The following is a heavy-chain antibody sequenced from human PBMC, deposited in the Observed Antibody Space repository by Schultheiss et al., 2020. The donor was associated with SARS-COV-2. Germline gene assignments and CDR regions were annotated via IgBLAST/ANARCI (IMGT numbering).Heavy chain of an antibody. CDR1: GFTFTSSA. V-gene: IGHV1-58*02. CDR2: IVVGSGNT. CDR3: ARVGASGWWDFDY. J-gene: IGHJ4*02. D-gene: IGHD6-19*01. Sequence: SVKVSCKASGFTFTSSAMQWVRQARGQRLEWIGWIVVGSGNTNYAQKFQERVTITRDMSTSTAYMELSSLRSEDTAVYYCARVGASGWWDFDYWGQGTLVTVSS.